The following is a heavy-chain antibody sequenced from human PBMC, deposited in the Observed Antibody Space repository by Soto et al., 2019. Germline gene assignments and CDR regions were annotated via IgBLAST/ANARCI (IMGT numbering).Heavy chain of an antibody. Sequence: LRKTLSLTCAVSGGSMRSNNRWSWVRQPPGKGLEWIGEIFHSGSTNYNPSLKTRVTISVDKSKNQFSLKLSSVTAADTAVYYCARVYSGSYSDYWGQGTLVTVSS. D-gene: IGHD1-26*01. CDR2: IFHSGST. CDR1: GGSMRSNNR. J-gene: IGHJ4*02. V-gene: IGHV4-4*03. CDR3: ARVYSGSYSDY.